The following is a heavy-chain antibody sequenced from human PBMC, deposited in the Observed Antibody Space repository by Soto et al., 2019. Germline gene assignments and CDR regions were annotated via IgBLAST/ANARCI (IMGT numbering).Heavy chain of an antibody. J-gene: IGHJ6*02. V-gene: IGHV3-73*01. D-gene: IGHD1-26*01. CDR3: TRLSEGAYYHYGMNV. CDR1: CFSFSDYA. CDR2: IKNRANNYAT. Sequence: GSLRPSCAGFCFSFSDYARPRVRPASGKRLEWVGRIKNRANNYATASAASLKGRFTVSRDDSTNTAYLQMNSLETDDTAVYYCTRLSEGAYYHYGMNVWGQGTTVTVSS.